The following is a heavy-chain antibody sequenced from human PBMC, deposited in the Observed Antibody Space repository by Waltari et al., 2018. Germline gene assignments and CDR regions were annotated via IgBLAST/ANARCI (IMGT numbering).Heavy chain of an antibody. Sequence: EVQLLESGGGLVQPGGSLRLSCAASGFTFSSYAMSWVRPAPGKGLEWVSVIYSGGSTYYADSVKGRFTISRDNSKNTLYLQMNSLRAEDTAVYYCAKISPGGDPDAFDIWGQGTMVTVSS. CDR2: IYSGGST. CDR1: GFTFSSYA. D-gene: IGHD3-16*01. J-gene: IGHJ3*02. V-gene: IGHV3-23*03. CDR3: AKISPGGDPDAFDI.